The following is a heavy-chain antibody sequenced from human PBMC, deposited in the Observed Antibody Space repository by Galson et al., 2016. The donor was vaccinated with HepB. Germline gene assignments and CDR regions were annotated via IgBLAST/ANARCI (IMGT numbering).Heavy chain of an antibody. D-gene: IGHD6-13*01. J-gene: IGHJ1*01. CDR2: MSDSGGST. CDR3: AVRYSSIWYFQH. V-gene: IGHV3-53*01. Sequence: SLRLSCAASGFTVSSSYMSWVRQAPGKGLEWVSAMSDSGGSTYYADSVKGRFTLSRDNSKNTLYLQMNSLGAEDTAIYYCAVRYSSIWYFQHWGRGTLVSVSS. CDR1: GFTVSSSY.